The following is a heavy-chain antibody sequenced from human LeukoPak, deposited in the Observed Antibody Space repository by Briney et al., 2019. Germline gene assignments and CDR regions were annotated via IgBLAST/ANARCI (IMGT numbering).Heavy chain of an antibody. J-gene: IGHJ4*02. CDR1: GDTFTSYD. CDR3: ARAGAVASGPVDY. V-gene: IGHV1-8*01. Sequence: ASVKISCKASGDTFTSYDINWVRQATGQGLEWVGWMKPNSGNTGYAQKLQGRVTMTRNTSISTAYMELSSLRSEDTAVYYCARAGAVASGPVDYWGQGTLGTVSS. D-gene: IGHD6-19*01. CDR2: MKPNSGNT.